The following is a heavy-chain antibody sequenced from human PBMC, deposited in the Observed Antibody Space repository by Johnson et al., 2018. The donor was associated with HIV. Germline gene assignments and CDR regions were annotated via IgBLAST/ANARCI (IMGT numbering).Heavy chain of an antibody. CDR2: IGTAGDT. CDR3: ARAYSGSYINDAFDI. V-gene: IGHV3-13*01. Sequence: VQLVESGGGLIQPGGSLRLSCAASGFTVSTNYMTWVRQAPGKGLEWVSVIGTAGDTYYPGSVKGRFTISRENAKNSLYLQMNSLRAGDTAVYYCARAYSGSYINDAFDIWGQGTMVTVSS. J-gene: IGHJ3*02. D-gene: IGHD1-26*01. CDR1: GFTVSTNY.